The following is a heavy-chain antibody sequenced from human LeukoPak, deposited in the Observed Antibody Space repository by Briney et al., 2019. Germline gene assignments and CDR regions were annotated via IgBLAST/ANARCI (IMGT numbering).Heavy chain of an antibody. CDR3: ARVQTLAAAGNYYYGMDV. V-gene: IGHV4-30-4*01. D-gene: IGHD6-13*01. Sequence: SETLSLTCTVSGGSISSGDYYWSWIRQPPGKGLGWIGYIYYSGSTYYNPSLKSRVTISVDTSKNQFSLKLSSVTAADTAVYYCARVQTLAAAGNYYYGMDVWGQGTTVTVSS. CDR2: IYYSGST. J-gene: IGHJ6*02. CDR1: GGSISSGDYY.